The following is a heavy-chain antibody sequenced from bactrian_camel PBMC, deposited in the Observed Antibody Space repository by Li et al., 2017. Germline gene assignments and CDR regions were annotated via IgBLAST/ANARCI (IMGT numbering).Heavy chain of an antibody. J-gene: IGHJ6*01. D-gene: IGHD1*01. CDR1: KYGDDADVSFC. Sequence: HVQLVESGGGEVQAGGSLRPACEVSKYGDDADVSFCMGWFRQAPGKEREGVAALDEAVNRYYPTSREGRFTISKDNAKNTLYLQMNSLKPEDTAMYYCAAEYCMLLANHPLSDQGYSAWGRGTQVTVS. CDR3: AAEYCMLLANHPLSDQGYSA. CDR2: LDEAVNR. V-gene: IGHV3S55*01.